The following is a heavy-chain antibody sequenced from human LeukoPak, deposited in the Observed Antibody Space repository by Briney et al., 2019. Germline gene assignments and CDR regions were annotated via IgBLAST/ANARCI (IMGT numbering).Heavy chain of an antibody. CDR2: ISRTGNSI. Sequence: GGSLRLSCAASGFTLSSYEMNGVRLAPGKGLEWISYISRTGNSIYYADSVKGRFTISRDSAKNSLYLQMNSLRAEDTAVYYCARGPYSSNWYVDYWGQGTLVTVAS. V-gene: IGHV3-48*03. CDR3: ARGPYSSNWYVDY. J-gene: IGHJ4*02. D-gene: IGHD6-13*01. CDR1: GFTLSSYE.